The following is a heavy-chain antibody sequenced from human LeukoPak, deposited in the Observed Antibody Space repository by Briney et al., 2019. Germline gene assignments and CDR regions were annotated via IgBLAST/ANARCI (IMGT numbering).Heavy chain of an antibody. Sequence: GGSLRLSCAASGFNFNDYAMHWVRQAPGKGLEWVSGISWDSDTIGYADSVKGRFTISRDNAKNSLYLQMNSLRVEDTALYYCARGRWFGESPLDHWGQGTLVTVTS. V-gene: IGHV3-9*01. J-gene: IGHJ4*02. CDR3: ARGRWFGESPLDH. CDR2: ISWDSDTI. CDR1: GFNFNDYA. D-gene: IGHD3-10*01.